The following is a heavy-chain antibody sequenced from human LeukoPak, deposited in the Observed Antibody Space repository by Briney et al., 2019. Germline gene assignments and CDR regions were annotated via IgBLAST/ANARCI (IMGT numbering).Heavy chain of an antibody. J-gene: IGHJ4*02. Sequence: ASVKVSCKASGYTFTNFDINWVRQATGQGLEWMGWMNPNTGNAGYAQKFQDRVTITWDASISTAYMDLNSLRSEDTAVYYCARVGYSNSYDYWGQGTQVTVSS. V-gene: IGHV1-8*01. D-gene: IGHD1-26*01. CDR2: MNPNTGNA. CDR3: ARVGYSNSYDY. CDR1: GYTFTNFD.